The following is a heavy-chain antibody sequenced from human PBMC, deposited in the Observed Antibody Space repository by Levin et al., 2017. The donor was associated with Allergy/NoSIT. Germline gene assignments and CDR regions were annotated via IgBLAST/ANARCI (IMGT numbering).Heavy chain of an antibody. D-gene: IGHD3-22*01. CDR1: GYTFSSYA. CDR3: ARADSSSYPDY. J-gene: IGHJ4*02. V-gene: IGHV3-30-3*01. CDR2: ISYDGSTT. Sequence: SGGSLRLSCAASGYTFSSYAIHWLRQAPGRGPEWVAVISYDGSTTYYSDSVKGRFIISRDNSKNTLYLQMNSLRVEDTAVYYCARADSSSYPDYWGQGTLLTVSS.